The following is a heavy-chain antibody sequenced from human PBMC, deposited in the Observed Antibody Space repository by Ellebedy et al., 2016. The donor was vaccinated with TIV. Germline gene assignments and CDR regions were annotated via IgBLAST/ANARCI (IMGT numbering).Heavy chain of an antibody. Sequence: GGSLRLXXAASGFTFSSYAMSWVRQAPGKGLEWVSAISGSGGSTYYADSVKGRFTISRDNSKNTLYLQMNSLRAEDTAVYYCAKACVDFWSGDDGMDVWGQGTTVTVSS. CDR3: AKACVDFWSGDDGMDV. D-gene: IGHD3-3*01. CDR2: ISGSGGST. V-gene: IGHV3-23*01. CDR1: GFTFSSYA. J-gene: IGHJ6*02.